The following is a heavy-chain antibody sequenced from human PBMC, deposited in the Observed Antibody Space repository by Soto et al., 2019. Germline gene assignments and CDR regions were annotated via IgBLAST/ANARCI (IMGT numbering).Heavy chain of an antibody. CDR1: GFTFSSYG. J-gene: IGHJ4*02. V-gene: IGHV3-30*18. D-gene: IGHD2-15*01. CDR2: ISYDGSNK. CDR3: AKDLFHRGYCSGGSCYPVDY. Sequence: GGSLRLSCAASGFTFSSYGMHWVRQAPGKGLEWVAVISYDGSNKYYADSVKGRFTISRDNSKNTLYLQMNSLRAEDTAVYYCAKDLFHRGYCSGGSCYPVDYWGQGTLVTVSS.